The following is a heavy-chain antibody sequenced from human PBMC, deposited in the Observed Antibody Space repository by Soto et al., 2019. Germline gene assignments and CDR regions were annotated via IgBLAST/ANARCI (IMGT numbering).Heavy chain of an antibody. J-gene: IGHJ1*01. D-gene: IGHD2-2*01. CDR2: TYYRSKWYH. CDR3: ARVTTSPAEFFRH. Sequence: SQTLSLTCAISGDSVSSSTATWQWIRQSPSRGLEWLGRTYYRSKWYHDYAVAVRRRLTVNPDTSKNQFSLQLNSVTPEDTAVYYCARVTTSPAEFFRHWGQGTLVTVSS. CDR1: GDSVSSSTAT. V-gene: IGHV6-1*01.